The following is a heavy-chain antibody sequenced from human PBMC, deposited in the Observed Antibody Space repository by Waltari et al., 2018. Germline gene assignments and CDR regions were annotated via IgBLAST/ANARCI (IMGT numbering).Heavy chain of an antibody. V-gene: IGHV4-39*01. D-gene: IGHD3-22*01. CDR3: ARLAYYYDSSGYVNWFDP. Sequence: QLQLQESGPGLVKPSETLSLTCTVSGGSISSSSYYWGWIRQPPGKGLEWIGSIYYSGGTYYNPSLKRRVTISVDTSKNQFSLKLSSVTAADTAVYYCARLAYYYDSSGYVNWFDPWGQGTLVTVSS. CDR2: IYYSGGT. CDR1: GGSISSSSYY. J-gene: IGHJ5*02.